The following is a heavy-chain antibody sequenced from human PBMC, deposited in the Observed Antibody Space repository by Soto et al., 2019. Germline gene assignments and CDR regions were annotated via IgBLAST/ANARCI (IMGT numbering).Heavy chain of an antibody. CDR2: IYYDGSNK. D-gene: IGHD3-22*01. V-gene: IGHV3-33*01. CDR3: ARESKDDSSGYYAGFDY. J-gene: IGHJ4*02. Sequence: QVQLVEPGGGVVQPGRSLRLSCAVSGFTVSSYGMNWVRQAPGKGLEWVLAIYYDGSNKYYADSVRGRFTISRDNFKNTLYLHMNSLRAEDTAVYYCARESKDDSSGYYAGFDYWGQGTLVTVSS. CDR1: GFTVSSYG.